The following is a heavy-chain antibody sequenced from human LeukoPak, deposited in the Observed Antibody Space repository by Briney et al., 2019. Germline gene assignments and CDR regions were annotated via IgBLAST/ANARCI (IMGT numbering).Heavy chain of an antibody. J-gene: IGHJ6*02. D-gene: IGHD6-19*01. CDR3: ARDRVWQWLDQYYYYGMDV. V-gene: IGHV3-74*01. CDR2: INSDGSST. Sequence: GGSLRLSCAASGFTFSTYWMHWVRQAPGKGLVWVSRINSDGSSTSYAGSVKGRFTISRDNAKNTLYLQMNSLRAEDTAVYYCARDRVWQWLDQYYYYGMDVWGQGTTVTVSS. CDR1: GFTFSTYW.